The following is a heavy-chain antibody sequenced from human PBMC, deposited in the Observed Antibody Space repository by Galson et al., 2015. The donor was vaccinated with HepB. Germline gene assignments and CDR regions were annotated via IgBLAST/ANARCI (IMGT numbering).Heavy chain of an antibody. CDR3: ARDAAMITVAGPESPDAFDI. V-gene: IGHV1-69*13. CDR1: GDTFSNYA. Sequence: SVKVSCKASGDTFSNYATNWVRQAPGQEPEWMGGIIPMFGTSHYAQKFQGRVTITADESTSTAYMELINLRSEDTAVYYCARDAAMITVAGPESPDAFDIWGQGTLVTVSS. D-gene: IGHD3-22*01. J-gene: IGHJ3*02. CDR2: IIPMFGTS.